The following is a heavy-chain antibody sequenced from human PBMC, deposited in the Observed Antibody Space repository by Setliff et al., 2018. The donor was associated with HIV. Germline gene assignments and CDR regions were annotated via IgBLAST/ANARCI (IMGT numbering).Heavy chain of an antibody. D-gene: IGHD3-3*01. J-gene: IGHJ4*02. Sequence: PSETLSLTCAVSGYSVSSGYYWGWIRQPPGNGLVWIGSFYHSGSTFYNPSLKSRVTISVDTSKNQFSLKLSSVTAADTAGYYCARPSLGIGGGSIFDFWGQGTLVTVSS. CDR2: FYHSGST. CDR1: GYSVSSGYY. CDR3: ARPSLGIGGGSIFDF. V-gene: IGHV4-38-2*01.